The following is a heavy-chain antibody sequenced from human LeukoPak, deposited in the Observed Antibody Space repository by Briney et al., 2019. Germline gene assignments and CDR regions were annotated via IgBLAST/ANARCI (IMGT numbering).Heavy chain of an antibody. J-gene: IGHJ3*02. D-gene: IGHD6-6*01. V-gene: IGHV3-7*01. CDR3: GRVGGRSKAAKGDAFDI. Sequence: GGSLRLSCAASGFTFSSYAMHWVRQAPGKGLEWVANIRQDGSERYYVDSVKGRFTISRDNAQNSMYLQMNSLRAEDTAVYYCGRVGGRSKAAKGDAFDIWGQGTMVVVSS. CDR2: IRQDGSER. CDR1: GFTFSSYA.